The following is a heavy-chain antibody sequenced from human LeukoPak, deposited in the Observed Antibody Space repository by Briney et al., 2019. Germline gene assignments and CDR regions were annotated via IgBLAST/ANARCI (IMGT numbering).Heavy chain of an antibody. CDR1: GFSLSTSGVG. V-gene: IGHV2-5*02. CDR2: IYWDDDK. CDR3: AHRRGTGTNNWFDP. J-gene: IGHJ5*02. D-gene: IGHD1-1*01. Sequence: SGPTLVNPTQTLTLTSTFSGFSLSTSGVGVGWIRQPAGKALEWLALIYWDDDKRYSPSLKSRLTITKDTSKNQVVLTMTNMDPVDTATYYCAHRRGTGTNNWFDPWGQGTLVTVSS.